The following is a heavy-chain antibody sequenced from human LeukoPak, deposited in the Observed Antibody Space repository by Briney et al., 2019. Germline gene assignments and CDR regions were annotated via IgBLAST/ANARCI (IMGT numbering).Heavy chain of an antibody. J-gene: IGHJ4*02. V-gene: IGHV3-74*01. CDR2: INSDGSST. Sequence: GXXLRLSCAASGFTFSSYWMHWVRQAPGKGLVWVSRINSDGSSTSYADSVKGRFTISRDNAKNTLYLQMNSLRAEDTAVYYCARALVIKDYSFDYWGQGTLVTVSS. CDR3: ARALVIKDYSFDY. D-gene: IGHD2-8*02. CDR1: GFTFSSYW.